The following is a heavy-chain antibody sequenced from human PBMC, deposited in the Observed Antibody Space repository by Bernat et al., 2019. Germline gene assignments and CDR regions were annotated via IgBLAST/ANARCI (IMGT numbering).Heavy chain of an antibody. CDR3: ARGVNWRFDF. CDR1: GFTLSSYN. D-gene: IGHD1-20*01. Sequence: EVQLVESGGGLVQPGGSLRLSCAASGFTLSSYNMIWVRQAPGKGLEWVSYIGSSGNTIYYADSVKGRFTISRDNAKNSLYLQMNSLRAEDTAVYYCARGVNWRFDFWGQGTLVTVSS. CDR2: IGSSGNTI. J-gene: IGHJ4*02. V-gene: IGHV3-48*01.